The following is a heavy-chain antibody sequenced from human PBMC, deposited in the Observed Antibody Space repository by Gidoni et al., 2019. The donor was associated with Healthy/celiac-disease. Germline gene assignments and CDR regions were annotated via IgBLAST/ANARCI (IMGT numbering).Heavy chain of an antibody. CDR2: IYTSGST. V-gene: IGHV4-4*07. D-gene: IGHD6-19*01. Sequence: QVQLQESGPGLVKPSEPLSLTCTVSGGSISSYYWSWIRQPAGKGLEWIGRIYTSGSTNYNPSLKSRVTMSVDTSKTQFSLKLSSVTAADTAVYYCARGPGSAVAGDDGFVDYWGQGTLVTVSS. CDR1: GGSISSYY. CDR3: ARGPGSAVAGDDGFVDY. J-gene: IGHJ4*02.